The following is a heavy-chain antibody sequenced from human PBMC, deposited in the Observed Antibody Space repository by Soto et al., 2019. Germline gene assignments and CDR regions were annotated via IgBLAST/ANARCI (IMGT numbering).Heavy chain of an antibody. CDR1: GYTFTTYD. Sequence: QVQLVQSGPEVKKPGASVKVSCKASGYTFTTYDFNWVRQAPGQGLEWMGWLNPKSGMTGSAQKFQGRVTRTRDSAISTVYMELSSLRSEDTAVYYCARVAGSPDYWGQGTLVTVSS. CDR2: LNPKSGMT. CDR3: ARVAGSPDY. D-gene: IGHD1-26*01. V-gene: IGHV1-8*01. J-gene: IGHJ4*02.